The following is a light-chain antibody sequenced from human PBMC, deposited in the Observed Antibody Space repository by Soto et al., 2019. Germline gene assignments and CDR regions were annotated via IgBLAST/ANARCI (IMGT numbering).Light chain of an antibody. J-gene: IGLJ2*01. CDR3: SSYAGSNIL. CDR2: EVN. Sequence: QSALTQPPSASGSPGQSVTISCTGTSSDVGGYDYVSWYQHLPDKAPKLMIYEVNKRPSGVPTRFSGSKSGNTASLTVSGLQAEDEADYYCSSYAGSNILFGGGTKVTVL. CDR1: SSDVGGYDY. V-gene: IGLV2-8*01.